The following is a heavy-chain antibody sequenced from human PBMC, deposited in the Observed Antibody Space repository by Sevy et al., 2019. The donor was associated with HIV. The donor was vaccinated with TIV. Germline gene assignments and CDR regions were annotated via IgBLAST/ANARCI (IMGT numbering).Heavy chain of an antibody. CDR3: ASDTYYDFWSGYYYGMDV. CDR2: INPNSGGT. V-gene: IGHV1-2*02. CDR1: GYTFTGYY. J-gene: IGHJ6*02. D-gene: IGHD3-3*01. Sequence: ASVKVSCKASGYTFTGYYMHWVRQAPGQGLEWMGWINPNSGGTNYAQKFQGRVTMTRDTSISTAYMELSRLRSDDTAVYYCASDTYYDFWSGYYYGMDVWGQGTTVTVSS.